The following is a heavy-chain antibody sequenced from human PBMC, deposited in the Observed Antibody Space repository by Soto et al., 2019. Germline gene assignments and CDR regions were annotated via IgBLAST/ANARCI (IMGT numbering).Heavy chain of an antibody. V-gene: IGHV4-30-4*01. D-gene: IGHD3-3*01. J-gene: IGHJ5*02. CDR3: ARASLEDFWSGQGWFDP. Sequence: SETLSLTCTVSGGSISSGDYYWSWIRQPPGKGLEWIGYIYYNGSTYYNPSLKSRVTISVDTSKNQFSLKLSSVTAADTAVYYCARASLEDFWSGQGWFDPWGQGTLVTVSS. CDR2: IYYNGST. CDR1: GGSISSGDYY.